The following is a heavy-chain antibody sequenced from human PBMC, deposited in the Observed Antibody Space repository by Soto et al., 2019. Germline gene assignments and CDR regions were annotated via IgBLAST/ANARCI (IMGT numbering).Heavy chain of an antibody. V-gene: IGHV1-18*01. CDR1: GYTFTHYG. Sequence: QVQLVQSGAEVRKPGSSVKVSCKTSGYTFTHYGISWVRQAPGQGLEWVGWISAYSGKTHYAQKVQGKVTMTRDPTTSTASLEVRSMGSDDTVVYFCARDPYLGDHQYWGQGTLVTVSS. D-gene: IGHD3-16*01. J-gene: IGHJ4*02. CDR2: ISAYSGKT. CDR3: ARDPYLGDHQY.